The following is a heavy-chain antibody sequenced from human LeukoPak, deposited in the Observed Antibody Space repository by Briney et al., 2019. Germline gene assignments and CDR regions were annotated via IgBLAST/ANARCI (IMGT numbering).Heavy chain of an antibody. Sequence: TGGSLRLSCAASGFTFNTYWMHWVRHVPGKGLVWVSRINSDGSSTSYADSVKGRFAISRDNAQNTLYLQMNSLRAEDTAVYYCARSAYCGSNCHYYFDYWGQGTLVTVSS. V-gene: IGHV3-74*01. D-gene: IGHD2-21*02. J-gene: IGHJ4*02. CDR3: ARSAYCGSNCHYYFDY. CDR1: GFTFNTYW. CDR2: INSDGSST.